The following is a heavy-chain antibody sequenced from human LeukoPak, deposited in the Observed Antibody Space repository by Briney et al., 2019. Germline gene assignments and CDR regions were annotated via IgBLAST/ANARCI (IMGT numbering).Heavy chain of an antibody. Sequence: PSETLSLTCAVSGYSISSSYYWGWIRQPPGKGLEWIGTIFHSGSTYYNPSLKSRVSISVDTSKNHFSLKLSSVTAADTAVYYCARHTQWLAPHFTVDIWGQGTMVTVSS. J-gene: IGHJ3*02. D-gene: IGHD6-19*01. CDR3: ARHTQWLAPHFTVDI. CDR2: IFHSGST. CDR1: GYSISSSYY. V-gene: IGHV4-38-2*01.